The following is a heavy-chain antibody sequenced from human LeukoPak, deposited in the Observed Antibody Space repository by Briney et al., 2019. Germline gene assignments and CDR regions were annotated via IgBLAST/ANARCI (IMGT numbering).Heavy chain of an antibody. Sequence: GASVKVSCKASGGTFSSYAISWVRQAPGQGLEWMGGIIPIFGTANYAQKFQGRVTITTDESTSTAYMELSSLRSEDTAVYYCARDRIPAVAGTFDYWGQGTLVTVSS. V-gene: IGHV1-69*05. CDR3: ARDRIPAVAGTFDY. CDR2: IIPIFGTA. CDR1: GGTFSSYA. J-gene: IGHJ4*02. D-gene: IGHD6-19*01.